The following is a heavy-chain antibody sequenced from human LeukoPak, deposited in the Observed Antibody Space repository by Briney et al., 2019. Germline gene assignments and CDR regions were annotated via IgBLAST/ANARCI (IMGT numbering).Heavy chain of an antibody. J-gene: IGHJ4*02. V-gene: IGHV3-21*01. CDR1: GFTFSSYS. CDR3: ARYCSGGSCRGTDY. CDR2: ISSSSSYI. D-gene: IGHD2-15*01. Sequence: PGGSLRLSCAASGFTFSSYSMNWVRQAPGKGLEWVSSISSSSSYIYYADSVKGRFTISRDNAKNSLYLQMNSLRAEDTAVYYCARYCSGGSCRGTDYWGQGTLVTVSS.